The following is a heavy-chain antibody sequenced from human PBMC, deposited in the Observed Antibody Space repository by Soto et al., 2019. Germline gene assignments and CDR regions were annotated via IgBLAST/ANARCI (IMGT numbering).Heavy chain of an antibody. CDR2: ISYDGSNK. CDR1: GFTFSSYA. V-gene: IGHV3-30-3*01. Sequence: PGGSLRLSCAASGFTFSSYAVHWVRQAPGKGLEWVAVISYDGSNKYYADSVKGRFTISRDNSKNTLYLQMNSLRAEDTAVYYCARGVLSIGAFDIWGQGTMVTVSS. J-gene: IGHJ3*02. CDR3: ARGVLSIGAFDI. D-gene: IGHD2-8*01.